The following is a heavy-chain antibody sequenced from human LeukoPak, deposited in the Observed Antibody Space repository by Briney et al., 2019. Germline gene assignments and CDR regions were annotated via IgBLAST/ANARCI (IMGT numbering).Heavy chain of an antibody. J-gene: IGHJ6*03. CDR3: AAPRGYYGSGSNYYYYMDV. Sequence: SVKVSCKASGFTSTSSAVQWVRQARGQRLEWIGWIVVGSGNTNYAQKFQERVTITRDMSTSTAYTELSSLRSEDTAVYYCAAPRGYYGSGSNYYYYMDVWGKGTTVTVSS. CDR1: GFTSTSSA. V-gene: IGHV1-58*01. CDR2: IVVGSGNT. D-gene: IGHD3-10*01.